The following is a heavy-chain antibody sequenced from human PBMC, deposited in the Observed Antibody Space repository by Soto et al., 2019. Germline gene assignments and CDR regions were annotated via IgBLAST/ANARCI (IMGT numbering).Heavy chain of an antibody. CDR3: ARDKEEYSSSSGAFDI. CDR2: IIPIFGTA. D-gene: IGHD6-6*01. J-gene: IGHJ3*02. CDR1: GGSFSSYG. Sequence: GASVKVSCKTSGGSFSSYGITWVRQAPGQGLERMGGIIPIFGTANYAQKFQGRVMITADESTSTVYMGLSSLRSEDTAVYYCARDKEEYSSSSGAFDIWGQGTMVTVSS. V-gene: IGHV1-69*13.